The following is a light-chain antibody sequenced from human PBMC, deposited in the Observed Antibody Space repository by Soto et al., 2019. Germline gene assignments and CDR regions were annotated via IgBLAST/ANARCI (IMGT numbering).Light chain of an antibody. J-gene: IGLJ1*01. CDR3: SSYAGSSNV. CDR2: EVN. CDR1: SSDVGGYNY. Sequence: QSVLTQPPSASGSPGQSVAISCTGTSSDVGGYNYVFWYQQHPGKAPKLMIYEVNKRPSGVPDRFSGSKSGNTASLTVSGLQAEDEADYYCSSYAGSSNVFGTGTKVT. V-gene: IGLV2-8*01.